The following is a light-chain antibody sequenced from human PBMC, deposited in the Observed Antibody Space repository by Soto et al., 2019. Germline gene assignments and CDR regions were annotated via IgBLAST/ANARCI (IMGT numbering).Light chain of an antibody. Sequence: EVVLTQSPGTLSLSPGDRATLSCRASQTVASNFLAWYQHKPGQSPRLLIYGASTRATDIPDRFSGSGSGQDFTLTISRLEPEDSAVYYCQQYGTSPPLTFGGGTKVEIK. CDR1: QTVASNF. CDR2: GAS. V-gene: IGKV3-20*01. CDR3: QQYGTSPPLT. J-gene: IGKJ4*01.